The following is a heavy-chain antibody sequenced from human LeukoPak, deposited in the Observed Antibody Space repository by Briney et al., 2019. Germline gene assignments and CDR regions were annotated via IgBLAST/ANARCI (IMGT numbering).Heavy chain of an antibody. CDR1: GFTFNNYN. V-gene: IGHV3-21*01. D-gene: IGHD5-18*01. J-gene: IGHJ6*03. Sequence: PGGSLRLSCATSGFTFNNYNMNWVRQAPGRALEWVSSITSSGTYIFYADSVKGRFTISRDNAKNSLYLQMNSLGPEDTAVYYCARGPPIRGYRYGYDTGYYYSYSMDVWGKGTTVTVSS. CDR2: ITSSGTYI. CDR3: ARGPPIRGYRYGYDTGYYYSYSMDV.